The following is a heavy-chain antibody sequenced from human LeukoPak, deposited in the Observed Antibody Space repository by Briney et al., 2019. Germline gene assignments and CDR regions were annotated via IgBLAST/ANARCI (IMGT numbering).Heavy chain of an antibody. CDR2: IYSGGST. CDR3: ARDSYDGFGELLLDY. J-gene: IGHJ4*02. D-gene: IGHD3-10*01. V-gene: IGHV3-66*01. Sequence: GGSLRLSCAASGFTVSSNYMSWVRQAPGKGLERVPVIYSGGSTYYADSVKGRFTISRDNSKNTLYLQMNSLRAEDTAVYYCARDSYDGFGELLLDYWGQGTLVTVSS. CDR1: GFTVSSNY.